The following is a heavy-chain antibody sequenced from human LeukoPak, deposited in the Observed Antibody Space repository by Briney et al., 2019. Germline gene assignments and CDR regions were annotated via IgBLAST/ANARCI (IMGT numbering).Heavy chain of an antibody. J-gene: IGHJ5*02. V-gene: IGHV1-8*01. CDR1: GYTFTSYG. CDR3: ARKGLLGSGKPWFDP. CDR2: MNPNSGNT. D-gene: IGHD6-25*01. Sequence: ASVKVSCTASGYTFTSYGINWVRQASGQGLEWMGWMNPNSGNTASAQKFQGRVTITRNTSISTAYIELTGLTSEDTAMYFCARKGLLGSGKPWFDPWAQGTLVTVSS.